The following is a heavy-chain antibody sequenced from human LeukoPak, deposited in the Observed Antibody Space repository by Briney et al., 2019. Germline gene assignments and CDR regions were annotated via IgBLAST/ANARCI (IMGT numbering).Heavy chain of an antibody. CDR2: IIPIFGTA. CDR1: GGTFSSYA. V-gene: IGHV1-69*05. J-gene: IGHJ4*02. CDR3: ARTQSGYDLFDY. D-gene: IGHD5-12*01. Sequence: SVKVSCKASGGTFSSYAISWVRQAPGQGLEWMGGIIPIFGTANYAQKFQGRVTITTDESTNTAYMELSSLRSEDTAVYYCARTQSGYDLFDYWGQGTLVTVSS.